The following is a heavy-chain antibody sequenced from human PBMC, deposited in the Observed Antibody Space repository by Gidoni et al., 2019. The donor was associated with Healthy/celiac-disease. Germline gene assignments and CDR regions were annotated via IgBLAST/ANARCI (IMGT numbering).Heavy chain of an antibody. Sequence: QVQLKESGPGLVKPSGTLSLTCDVSGGSISSSNWWSWVRQPPGKGLEWIGEIYHSGSTNYNPSLRSRVTISVAKSKNQFSLKLRAVTAADTVVYYCARDSSFWRGPDDWGQGTLVTVSS. V-gene: IGHV4-4*02. CDR3: ARDSSFWRGPDD. CDR2: IYHSGST. J-gene: IGHJ4*02. CDR1: GGSISSSNW. D-gene: IGHD3-3*01.